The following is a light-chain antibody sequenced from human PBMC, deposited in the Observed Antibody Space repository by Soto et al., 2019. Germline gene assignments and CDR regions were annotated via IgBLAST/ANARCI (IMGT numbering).Light chain of an antibody. J-gene: IGLJ3*02. CDR2: STS. Sequence: QAVVTQEPSVTVSPGGTVTLTCASSTGTVTSGYYPNWFQQKPGQPPRTLIYSTSNKQSWTPARFSGSLLGGKAALTLSGDQPEDEADYYCLLYYGGAWVFGGGTKLTVL. CDR1: TGTVTSGYY. V-gene: IGLV7-43*01. CDR3: LLYYGGAWV.